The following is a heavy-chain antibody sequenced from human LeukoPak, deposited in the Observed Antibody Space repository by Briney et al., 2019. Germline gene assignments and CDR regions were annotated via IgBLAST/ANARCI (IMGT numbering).Heavy chain of an antibody. J-gene: IGHJ4*02. CDR3: AKDSPYGGSFYYIDY. CDR1: GFTLSSYA. Sequence: PGGSLRLSCAVSGFTLSSYAMSWVRQAPGKGLEWVSGISGSGANIYYADSVKGRFTISRDNFKNTLYLQMNSLRAEDTAVYYCAKDSPYGGSFYYIDYWGQGILVTVSS. D-gene: IGHD2/OR15-2a*01. CDR2: ISGSGANI. V-gene: IGHV3-23*01.